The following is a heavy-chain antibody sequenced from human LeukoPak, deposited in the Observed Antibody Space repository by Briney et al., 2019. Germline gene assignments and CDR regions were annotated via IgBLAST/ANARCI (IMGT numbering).Heavy chain of an antibody. Sequence: PSETLSLTCTVSGGSISSYYWSWIRQPPGKGLEWIGYIYYSGSTSYNPSLKSRVTISVDTSKNQFSLKLSSVTAADTAVYYCARMGRLAAMATLYYYYYMDVWGKGTTVTISS. CDR1: GGSISSYY. CDR3: ARMGRLAAMATLYYYYYMDV. CDR2: IYYSGST. J-gene: IGHJ6*03. V-gene: IGHV4-59*08. D-gene: IGHD5-18*01.